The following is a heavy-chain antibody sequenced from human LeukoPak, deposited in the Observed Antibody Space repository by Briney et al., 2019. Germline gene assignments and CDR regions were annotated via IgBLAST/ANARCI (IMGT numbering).Heavy chain of an antibody. CDR3: ARWVYCSGGSCYRPGRDY. D-gene: IGHD2-15*01. J-gene: IGHJ4*02. Sequence: PGHSVRLSYAASGFTFSSYGMHWVRQAPGKGLDGVAVIWYAGSDKYYEDSGKGRFTISRDNAKNSLDLQMNRLRAEDTAVYYCARWVYCSGGSCYRPGRDYWGQGTLVTVSS. V-gene: IGHV3-33*01. CDR2: IWYAGSDK. CDR1: GFTFSSYG.